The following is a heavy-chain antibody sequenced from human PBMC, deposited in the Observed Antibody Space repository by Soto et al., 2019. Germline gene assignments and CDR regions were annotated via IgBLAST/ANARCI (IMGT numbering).Heavy chain of an antibody. CDR1: GGSISSDDYY. Sequence: SETLSLTCTVSGGSISSDDYYWSWIRQPPGKGLEWIGYIYYSGSTNYNPSLKSRVTISVDTSKNQFSLKLSSVTAADTAVYYCARGNYDFLTGYYIEYFDYWGQGTLVTVSS. CDR2: IYYSGST. V-gene: IGHV4-61*08. D-gene: IGHD3-9*01. CDR3: ARGNYDFLTGYYIEYFDY. J-gene: IGHJ4*02.